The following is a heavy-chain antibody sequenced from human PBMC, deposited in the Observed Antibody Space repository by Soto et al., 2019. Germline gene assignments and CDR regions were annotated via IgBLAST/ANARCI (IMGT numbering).Heavy chain of an antibody. D-gene: IGHD2-21*01. J-gene: IGHJ5*02. CDR2: TYYRSKWYN. Sequence: PSQTLSLTCAISGDSVSSNSAAWNWIRQSPSRGLEWLGRTYYRSKWYNDYAVSVKSRITINPDTSKNQFSLQLNSVTPEDTAVYYCARDSLEECGGDCYSGWFDPWGKGTLVTAPQ. CDR1: GDSVSSNSAA. CDR3: ARDSLEECGGDCYSGWFDP. V-gene: IGHV6-1*01.